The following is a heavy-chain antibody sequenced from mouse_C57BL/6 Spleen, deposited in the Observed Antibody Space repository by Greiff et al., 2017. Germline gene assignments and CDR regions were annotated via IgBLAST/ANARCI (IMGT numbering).Heavy chain of an antibody. CDR3: ARYYCISYGFAY. CDR2: INPSNGGT. J-gene: IGHJ3*01. CDR1: GYKFTSYW. V-gene: IGHV1-53*01. Sequence: QVQLKQPGTELVKPGASVKLSCKASGYKFTSYWMHWVKKRPGQGLEWIGNINPSNGGTNYTEKFKSKATLTVVKSSSTAYMQPSSLTSEDSAVYLCARYYCISYGFAYWGEEILVTVSA. D-gene: IGHD1-1*01.